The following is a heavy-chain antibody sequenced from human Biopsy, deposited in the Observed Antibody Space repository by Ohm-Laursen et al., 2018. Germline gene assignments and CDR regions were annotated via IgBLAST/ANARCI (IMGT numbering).Heavy chain of an antibody. V-gene: IGHV1-46*01. J-gene: IGHJ4*02. CDR2: INPRGNST. CDR3: GLASFDY. CDR1: GYTFTTYY. Sequence: ASVKVSCNASGYTFTTYYIYWVRQAPGQGLEWMGIINPRGNSTAYTQNFQGRVTMTWDTSPTTVYMELSSLRSEDTAVYYCGLASFDYWGQGTLVTVPS.